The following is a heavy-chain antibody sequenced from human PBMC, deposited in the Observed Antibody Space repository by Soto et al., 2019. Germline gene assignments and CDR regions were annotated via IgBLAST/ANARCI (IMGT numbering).Heavy chain of an antibody. CDR3: ARAEYDILTGYYPTDAFDI. CDR1: GGTFSSYA. Sequence: SVKVSCKASGGTFSSYAISWVRQAPGQGLEWMGGIIPIFGTANYAQKFQGRVTITADESTSTAYMELSSLRSEDTAVYYCARAEYDILTGYYPTDAFDIWGQGTMVTVSS. V-gene: IGHV1-69*13. CDR2: IIPIFGTA. J-gene: IGHJ3*02. D-gene: IGHD3-9*01.